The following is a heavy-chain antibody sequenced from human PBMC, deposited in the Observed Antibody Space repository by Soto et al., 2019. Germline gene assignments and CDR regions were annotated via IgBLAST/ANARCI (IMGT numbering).Heavy chain of an antibody. D-gene: IGHD2-2*01. CDR1: GGTFSSYA. J-gene: IGHJ6*02. V-gene: IGHV1-69*13. CDR2: IIPIFGTA. Sequence: ASVKVSCKASGGTFSSYAISWVRQAPGQGLEWMGGIIPIFGTANYAQKFQGRVTITADESTSTAYMELSSLRSEDTAVYYCARGWGVVVPADDGPYYGMDVWGQWTTVTVSS. CDR3: ARGWGVVVPADDGPYYGMDV.